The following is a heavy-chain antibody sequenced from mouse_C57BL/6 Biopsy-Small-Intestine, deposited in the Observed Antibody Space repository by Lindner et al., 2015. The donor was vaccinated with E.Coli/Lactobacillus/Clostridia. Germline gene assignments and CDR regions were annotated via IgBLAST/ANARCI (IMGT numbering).Heavy chain of an antibody. CDR3: YLYYGSSYEAWFAY. V-gene: IGHV14-1*01. J-gene: IGHJ3*01. CDR2: IDPEGGDT. CDR1: GFNIKDYY. Sequence: VQLQESGAELVRPGASVKLSCTASGFNIKDYYMHWVKQRPEQGLEWIGRIDPEGGDTEYAPKFQGKATMTADTSSNTAYLQLSSLTSEDTAVYYCYLYYGSSYEAWFAYWGQGTLVTVSA. D-gene: IGHD1-1*01.